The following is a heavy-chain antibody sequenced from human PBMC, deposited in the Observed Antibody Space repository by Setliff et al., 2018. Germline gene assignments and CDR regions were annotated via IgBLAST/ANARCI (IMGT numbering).Heavy chain of an antibody. D-gene: IGHD2-15*01. Sequence: ASVKVSCKASGYTFTNYGISWVRQAPGQGLEWMGIINPSGGSTSYAQKFQGRVTMTRDTSTSTVYMELSGLRSEDTAVYYCARATPHGYCSGGSCNPHFDYWGQGTLVTVSS. CDR2: INPSGGST. J-gene: IGHJ4*02. CDR3: ARATPHGYCSGGSCNPHFDY. CDR1: GYTFTNYG. V-gene: IGHV1-46*01.